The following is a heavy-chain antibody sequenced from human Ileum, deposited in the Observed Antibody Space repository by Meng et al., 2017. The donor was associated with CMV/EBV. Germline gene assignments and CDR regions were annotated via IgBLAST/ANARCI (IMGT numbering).Heavy chain of an antibody. CDR1: GFTFSSYS. CDR3: ARDGGGDIVVVPAAILHYYYYGMDV. CDR2: ISCSSSYI. J-gene: IGHJ6*02. Sequence: GESLKISCAASGFTFSSYSMNWVRQAPGKGLEWVSSISCSSSYIYYADSVKGRFTISRDNAKNSLYLQMNSLRAEDTAVYYCARDGGGDIVVVPAAILHYYYYGMDVWGQGTTVTVSS. D-gene: IGHD2-2*02. V-gene: IGHV3-21*01.